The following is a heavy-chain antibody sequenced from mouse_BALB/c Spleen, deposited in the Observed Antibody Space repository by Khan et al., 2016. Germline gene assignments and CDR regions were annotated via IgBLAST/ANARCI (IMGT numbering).Heavy chain of an antibody. CDR1: GYSITSDYA. D-gene: IGHD2-4*01. V-gene: IGHV3-2*02. CDR3: ARLMITGWFAY. J-gene: IGHJ3*01. CDR2: IRDSGNT. Sequence: EVQLQESGPGLVKPSQSLSLTCTVTGYSITSDYAWNWIRQFPGNKLEWMGYIRDSGNTSYNPSLNSRFSITRDKSKNQFFLQLNSVTTEDTATYYCARLMITGWFAYWGQGTLVTVSA.